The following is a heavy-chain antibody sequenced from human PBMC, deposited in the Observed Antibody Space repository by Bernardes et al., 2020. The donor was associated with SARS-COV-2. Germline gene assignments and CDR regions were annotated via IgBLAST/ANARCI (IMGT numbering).Heavy chain of an antibody. CDR3: ARAHLLTTGLDH. Sequence: SETLSLTCAIYGGSLRGNYWRWIRQPPGKGLEWIGDINHRGSTNYNPSLKSRVTISGDTSKNQLSLSLSSVTAADTAVYFCARAHLLTTGLDHWGPGTLVTVSS. J-gene: IGHJ5*02. D-gene: IGHD1-1*01. CDR2: INHRGST. V-gene: IGHV4-34*01. CDR1: GGSLRGNY.